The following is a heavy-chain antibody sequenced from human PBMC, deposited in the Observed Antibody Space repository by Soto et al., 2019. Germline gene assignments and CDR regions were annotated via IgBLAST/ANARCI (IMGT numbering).Heavy chain of an antibody. J-gene: IGHJ6*02. CDR3: GRDGHGMDV. CDR1: GGSVTTGSYN. Sequence: QVQLQESGPGLVRPSETLSLTCTVSGGSVTTGSYNWSWIRRPPGKGLEWIGNIFFTGITHYNPSLNNRGPNSGDTVKNPFSLAGASVTASDTAGYYWGRDGHGMDVWGQRTTVTVSS. CDR2: IFFTGIT. V-gene: IGHV4-61*01.